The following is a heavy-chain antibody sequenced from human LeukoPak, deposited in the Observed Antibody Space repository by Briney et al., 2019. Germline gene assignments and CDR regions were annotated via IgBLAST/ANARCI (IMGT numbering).Heavy chain of an antibody. CDR3: ATYYDYIWGSYRQPNTAFDY. V-gene: IGHV1-18*01. CDR2: ISVYNGNT. D-gene: IGHD3-16*02. Sequence: GASVKVSCKASGYTFTSYGISWVRQAPGQGLEWMGWISVYNGNTNYAQKLQGRVTMTTDAPTSTAYMELRSLRSDDTAVYYCATYYDYIWGSYRQPNTAFDYWGQGTLVTVSS. CDR1: GYTFTSYG. J-gene: IGHJ4*02.